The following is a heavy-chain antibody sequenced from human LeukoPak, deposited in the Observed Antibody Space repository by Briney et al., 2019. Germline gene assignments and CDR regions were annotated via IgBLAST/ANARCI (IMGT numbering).Heavy chain of an antibody. CDR1: GGTFSSYA. CDR3: ARLPSGYYDILTADY. D-gene: IGHD3-9*01. Sequence: GASVKVSCKASGGTFSSYAISWVRQAPGQGLEWMGRIIPILGIANYAQKFQGRVTITADKSTSTAYMELSSLRSEDTAVYYCARLPSGYYDILTADYWGQGTLVTVSS. V-gene: IGHV1-69*04. J-gene: IGHJ4*02. CDR2: IIPILGIA.